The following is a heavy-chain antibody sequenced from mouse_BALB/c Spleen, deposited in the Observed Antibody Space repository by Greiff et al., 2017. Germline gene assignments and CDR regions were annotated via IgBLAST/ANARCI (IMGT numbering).Heavy chain of an antibody. CDR3: ARGGQANWDVYYAMDY. CDR2: ISSGGST. D-gene: IGHD4-1*01. CDR1: GFTFSSYA. Sequence: EVHLVESGGGLVKPGGSLKLSCAASGFTFSSYAMSWVRQTPEKRLEWVASISSGGSTYYPDSVKGRFTISRDNARNILYLQMSSLRSEDTAMYYCARGGQANWDVYYAMDYWGQGTSVTVSS. J-gene: IGHJ4*01. V-gene: IGHV5-6-5*01.